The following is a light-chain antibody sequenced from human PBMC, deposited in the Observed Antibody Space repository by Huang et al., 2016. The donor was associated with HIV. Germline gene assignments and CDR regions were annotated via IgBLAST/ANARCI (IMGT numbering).Light chain of an antibody. CDR1: PVISNY. CDR3: LQHNSYPRT. J-gene: IGKJ1*01. CDR2: AAT. V-gene: IGKV1-17*03. Sequence: DIQMTQSPSAMSASVGDRVTIPCRASPVISNYLSWFQQKPGKVPKSLIYAATRRESGVPSRFSGRGAETECTLTISSLQPEDCATYYCLQHNSYPRTFGQGTKVEIK.